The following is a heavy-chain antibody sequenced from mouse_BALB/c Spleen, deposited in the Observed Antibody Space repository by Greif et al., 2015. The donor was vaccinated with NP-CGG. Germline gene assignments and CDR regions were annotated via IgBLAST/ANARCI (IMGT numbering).Heavy chain of an antibody. D-gene: IGHD2-2*01. J-gene: IGHJ3*01. CDR2: ISTYYGDA. Sequence: VQLQQSGAELVRPGVSVKISCKGSGYTFTDYAMHWVKQSHAKSLEWIGVISTYYGDASYNQKFKGKATMTVDKSSSTAYMELARLTSEDSAIYYCAREEGYPFAYWGQGTLVTVSA. CDR3: AREEGYPFAY. CDR1: GYTFTDYA. V-gene: IGHV1S137*01.